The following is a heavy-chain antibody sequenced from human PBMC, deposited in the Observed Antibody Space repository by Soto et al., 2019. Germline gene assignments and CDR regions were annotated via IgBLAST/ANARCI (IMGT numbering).Heavy chain of an antibody. CDR3: ARDFDY. CDR2: IYHSGST. V-gene: IGHV4-30-2*01. CDR1: GGSISSGFYS. J-gene: IGHJ4*02. Sequence: SETLSLTCAVSGGSISSGFYSWSWIRQPPGKGLEWIGYIYHSGSTYYNPSLKSRFTISRDNSKNTLYLQMNSLRAEDTAVYYCARDFDYWGQGTLVTVSS.